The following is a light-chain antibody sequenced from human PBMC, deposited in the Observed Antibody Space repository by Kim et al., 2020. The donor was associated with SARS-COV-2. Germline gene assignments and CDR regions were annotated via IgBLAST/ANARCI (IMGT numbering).Light chain of an antibody. V-gene: IGLV2-11*01. Sequence: QSALTQPRSVSGSPGQSVTISCTGTTTDVANYNYVTWYQHHPGKAPKLIIYDVTKRPSGVPDRFSGSKSGNAASLTISGLQTEDEADYYCCSYAGTYTFRFGGGTKVTFL. J-gene: IGLJ2*01. CDR2: DVT. CDR1: TTDVANYNY. CDR3: CSYAGTYTFR.